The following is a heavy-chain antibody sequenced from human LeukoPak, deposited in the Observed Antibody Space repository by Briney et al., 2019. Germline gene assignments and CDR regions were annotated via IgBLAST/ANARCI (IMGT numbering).Heavy chain of an antibody. CDR2: ISSSGSNI. J-gene: IGHJ4*02. V-gene: IGHV3-48*03. CDR3: SRSRPKFKDFDY. Sequence: GGSLRLSCAASGFTFSSYEMNWVRQAPGKGLEWVSYISSSGSNIKYADSVKGRFTISRDNSKNTLYLQMNSLRAEDTAVYYCSRSRPKFKDFDYWGQGTLVTVSS. CDR1: GFTFSSYE.